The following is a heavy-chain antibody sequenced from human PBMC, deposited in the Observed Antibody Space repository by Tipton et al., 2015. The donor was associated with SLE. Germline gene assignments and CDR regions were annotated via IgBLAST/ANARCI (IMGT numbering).Heavy chain of an antibody. CDR3: ARGHRGLYAYDT. J-gene: IGHJ3*02. Sequence: LRLSCTVSGGSISSSSYYWSWIRQPPGKGLEWIGYIYYSGSTNYNPSLKSRVTISVDTSKNQFSLKLSSVTAADSGVYYCARGHRGLYAYDTRGQGTVVTVSS. CDR1: GGSISSSSYY. CDR2: IYYSGST. V-gene: IGHV4-61*01.